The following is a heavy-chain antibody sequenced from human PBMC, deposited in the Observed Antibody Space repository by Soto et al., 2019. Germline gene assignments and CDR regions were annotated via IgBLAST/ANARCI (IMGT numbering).Heavy chain of an antibody. CDR1: ADIFNNYY. CDR2: MTPSDGST. V-gene: IGHV1-46*02. J-gene: IGHJ3*02. Sequence: ASVKVSCKTSADIFNNYYMHWVRQAPGQGLGWMGVMTPSDGSTNYAQSFQGRVTMTRDTSTRTVYVELSSLRSEDTAVYYCAKHCGGDCSNGFDIWGQGTKVTVSS. D-gene: IGHD2-21*02. CDR3: AKHCGGDCSNGFDI.